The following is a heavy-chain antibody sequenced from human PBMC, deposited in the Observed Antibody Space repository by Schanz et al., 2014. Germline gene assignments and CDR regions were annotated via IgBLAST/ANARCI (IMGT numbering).Heavy chain of an antibody. CDR1: GYTFTSYY. CDR3: AKGRFGELSAFDI. J-gene: IGHJ3*02. Sequence: QVQLVQSGAEVKKPGASVKVSCKASGYTFTSYYIHWVRQAPGQGLEWMGKINPSSGTTRIAQNFQGRLTVTRDTSTSTVNMELSSLRSEDTAVYYCAKGRFGELSAFDIWGQGTMVTVSS. CDR2: INPSSGTT. D-gene: IGHD3-10*01. V-gene: IGHV1-46*01.